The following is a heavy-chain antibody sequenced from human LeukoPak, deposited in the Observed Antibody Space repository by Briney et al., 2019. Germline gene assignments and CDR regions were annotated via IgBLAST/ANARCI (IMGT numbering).Heavy chain of an antibody. J-gene: IGHJ6*02. CDR3: ATYKNWVAGDV. V-gene: IGHV3-7*01. D-gene: IGHD7-27*01. CDR1: GFTVSSNY. Sequence: PGGSLRLSCAASGFTVSSNYMSWVRQAPGKGPEWVANIKEDESEKHYVDSVKGRFTVSRDNAKSSLFLQMNSLRVEDTAVYYCATYKNWVAGDVWGQGTTVSVSS. CDR2: IKEDESEK.